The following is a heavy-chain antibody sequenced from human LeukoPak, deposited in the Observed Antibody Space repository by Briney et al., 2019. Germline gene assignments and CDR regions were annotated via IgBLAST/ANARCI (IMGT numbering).Heavy chain of an antibody. CDR2: IYYSGST. Sequence: SETLSLTCTVSGGSISSSSYYWGWIRQPPGKGLERIGSIYYSGSTYYNPSLKSRVTISVDTSKNQFSLKLSSVTAADTAVYYCARGFVGNSDYWGQGTLVTVSS. J-gene: IGHJ4*02. D-gene: IGHD3-16*01. CDR3: ARGFVGNSDY. V-gene: IGHV4-39*01. CDR1: GGSISSSSYY.